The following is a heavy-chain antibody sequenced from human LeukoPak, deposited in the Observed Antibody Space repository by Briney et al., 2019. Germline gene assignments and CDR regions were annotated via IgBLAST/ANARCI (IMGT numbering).Heavy chain of an antibody. CDR1: GYTFTSYY. D-gene: IGHD1-26*01. Sequence: ASVKVSCKASGYTFTSYYIHWVRQAPGQGLEWMGIFNPNSDSTRYAQKFQGRVTMTRDTSTSTVHMELSSLRSEDTAVYYCARGHPQWELLYYFDYWGQGTLVTVSS. V-gene: IGHV1-46*01. CDR3: ARGHPQWELLYYFDY. CDR2: FNPNSDST. J-gene: IGHJ4*02.